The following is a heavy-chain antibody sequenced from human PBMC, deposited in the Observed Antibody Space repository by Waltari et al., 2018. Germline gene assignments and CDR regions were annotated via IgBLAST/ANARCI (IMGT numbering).Heavy chain of an antibody. V-gene: IGHV3-33*01. Sequence: QVQLVESGGGVVQPGRSLRLSCAASGFTFSSYGMHWVRQAPGKGLEGVAGIWYNGNKKYYADSVKGRFTISRDNSKNTLYLKMNSLRAEDTAVYYCARGEMHYDFWSGSYHYGMDVWGQGTTVTVSS. CDR1: GFTFSSYG. CDR2: IWYNGNKK. J-gene: IGHJ6*02. D-gene: IGHD3-3*01. CDR3: ARGEMHYDFWSGSYHYGMDV.